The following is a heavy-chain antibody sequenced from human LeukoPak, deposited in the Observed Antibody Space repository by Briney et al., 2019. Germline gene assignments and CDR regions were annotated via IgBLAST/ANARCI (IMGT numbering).Heavy chain of an antibody. CDR2: ISGSGGST. CDR3: AKRNWSSRTYYTDV. J-gene: IGHJ6*03. V-gene: IGHV3-23*01. CDR1: GFTFSSYA. Sequence: GGSLRLSCAASGFTFSSYAMSWVRQAPGKGLEWVSAISGSGGSTYYADSVKGRFTISRDNSKNTLYLQMNSLRAEDTAVYYCAKRNWSSRTYYTDVWGKGTTVTVSS. D-gene: IGHD6-13*01.